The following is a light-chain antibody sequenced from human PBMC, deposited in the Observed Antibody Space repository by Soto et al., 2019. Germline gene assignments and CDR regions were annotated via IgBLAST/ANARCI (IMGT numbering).Light chain of an antibody. J-gene: IGLJ1*01. CDR1: SSDVGGYNY. CDR3: CSYAGSYTYV. V-gene: IGLV2-11*01. Sequence: QSALTQPRSVSGSPGQSVTISCTGTSSDVGGYNYVSWYQQHPGKAPKLMIYDVSKRPSGVPDHFSGSKSGNTVSLTISGLQAEDEADYYCCSYAGSYTYVFGTGTKLTVL. CDR2: DVS.